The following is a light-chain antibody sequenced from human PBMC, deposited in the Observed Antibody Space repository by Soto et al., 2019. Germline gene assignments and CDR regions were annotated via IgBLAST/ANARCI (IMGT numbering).Light chain of an antibody. Sequence: DIPMTQSPSTLSASVGDRVTITCRASKSISSWLAWYQQKPGKAPKLLIYMASSLESGVPSRLSDSGSGTEFTLTISSLQPDDIATYYWQQYNSLCTFDQGTKLEIK. CDR3: QQYNSLCT. CDR2: MAS. CDR1: KSISSW. J-gene: IGKJ2*02. V-gene: IGKV1-5*03.